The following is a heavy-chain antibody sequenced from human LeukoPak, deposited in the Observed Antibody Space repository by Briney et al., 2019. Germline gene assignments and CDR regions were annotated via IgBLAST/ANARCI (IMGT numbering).Heavy chain of an antibody. CDR2: ISYDGSNK. CDR1: GFTFSSYA. V-gene: IGHV3-30*04. CDR3: ARDGGVEMASHFDY. D-gene: IGHD5-24*01. Sequence: GRSLRLSCAASGFTFSSYAMHRVRQAPGKGLEWVAVISYDGSNKYYADSVKGRFTISRDNSKNTLYLQMNSLRAEDTAVYYCARDGGVEMASHFDYWGQGTLVTVSS. J-gene: IGHJ4*02.